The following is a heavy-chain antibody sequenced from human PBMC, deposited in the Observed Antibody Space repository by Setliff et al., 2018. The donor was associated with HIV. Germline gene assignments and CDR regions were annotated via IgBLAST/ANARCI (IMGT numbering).Heavy chain of an antibody. Sequence: SSETLSLTCAVYNGSFSGYYWTWIRQPPGKGLEWIGEINDSGSTNYSPSLKSRVTISVDASRNQFSLRLSSVTAADTAVYYCAAWGPRYSYAPYFFDSWGQGTLVTSPQ. CDR3: AAWGPRYSYAPYFFDS. V-gene: IGHV4-34*01. CDR1: NGSFSGYY. CDR2: INDSGST. D-gene: IGHD5-18*01. J-gene: IGHJ4*02.